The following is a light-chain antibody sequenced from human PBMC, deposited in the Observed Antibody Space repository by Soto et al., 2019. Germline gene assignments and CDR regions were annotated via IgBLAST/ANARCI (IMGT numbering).Light chain of an antibody. CDR3: QQYTNYPWT. CDR2: EAS. CDR1: QTISSW. J-gene: IGKJ1*01. V-gene: IGKV1-5*03. Sequence: DIQMTHSPSTLSGSVGDRVTITCRASQTISSWLAWYQQKPGKAPRLLIYEASRLESGVPSRISGSGSGTEFTLTISSLQPDDFATYYCQQYTNYPWTFGQGTKV.